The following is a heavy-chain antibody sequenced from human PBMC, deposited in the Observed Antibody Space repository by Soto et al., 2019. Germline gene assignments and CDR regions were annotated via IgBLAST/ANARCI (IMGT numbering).Heavy chain of an antibody. D-gene: IGHD3-22*01. Sequence: QVQLVESGGGVVQPGRSLRLSCAASGFTFSSYGMHWVRQAPGKGLEWVAVISYDGSNKYYADSVKGRFTISRDNSKNTLYLQMNSLGAEDTAVYYCAKDPGSFSGYYYGYHYYGMDVWGQGTTVTVSS. CDR2: ISYDGSNK. CDR3: AKDPGSFSGYYYGYHYYGMDV. CDR1: GFTFSSYG. J-gene: IGHJ6*02. V-gene: IGHV3-30*18.